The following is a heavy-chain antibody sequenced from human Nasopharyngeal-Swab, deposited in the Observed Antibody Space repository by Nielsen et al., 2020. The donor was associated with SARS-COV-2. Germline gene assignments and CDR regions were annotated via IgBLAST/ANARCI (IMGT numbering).Heavy chain of an antibody. V-gene: IGHV3-49*02. J-gene: IGHJ3*01. D-gene: IGHD3-3*02. CDR2: ISTNTYGRTA. CDR1: GFPLSSYA. CDR3: VRGQKALDV. Sequence: GESLKISCKPSGFPLSSYALTWVRQAPGRGLEWLCFISTNTYGRTAKYAAYVPDRFSISRDESRNVAYPQMDRLTLDDTGLYHCVRGQKALDVWGQGAMVTVSS.